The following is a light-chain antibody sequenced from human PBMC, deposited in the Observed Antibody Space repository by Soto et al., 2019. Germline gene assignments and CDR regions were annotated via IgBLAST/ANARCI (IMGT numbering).Light chain of an antibody. CDR3: QQTYSAPII. CDR1: QSISTF. CDR2: GAS. J-gene: IGKJ5*01. V-gene: IGKV1-39*01. Sequence: DIQMTQSPSSLSASIGDRITITCRASQSISTFLAWYQQKPGKAPKLLISGASNLRSGVPSRFSGGGSGTDFTSTISSLQPEDFGTYYCQQTYSAPIIFGQGTRLEIK.